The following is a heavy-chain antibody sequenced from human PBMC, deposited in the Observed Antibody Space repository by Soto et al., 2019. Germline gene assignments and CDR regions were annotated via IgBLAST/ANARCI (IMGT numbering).Heavy chain of an antibody. V-gene: IGHV4-39*01. CDR2: IYYSGST. J-gene: IGHJ6*02. Sequence: QLQLQESGPGLVKPSETLSLTCTVSGGSIRSSSHYWGWIRQPPGKGLEWIGSIYYSGSTYYNPSLRSRVTISVDTSENQLSLKLNSVTAADTAMYYCARGRYVDTAMVLVSDGMDVWGQGTTVTVSS. CDR3: ARGRYVDTAMVLVSDGMDV. D-gene: IGHD5-18*01. CDR1: GGSIRSSSHY.